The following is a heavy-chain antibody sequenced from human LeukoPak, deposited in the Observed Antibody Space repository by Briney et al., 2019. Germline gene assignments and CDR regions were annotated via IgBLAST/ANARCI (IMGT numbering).Heavy chain of an antibody. CDR2: MYDSGST. CDR1: GGSISSDSYS. CDR3: ARTRYYYNSRSYGAPYYFDY. V-gene: IGHV4-61*02. Sequence: SETLSLTCTVSGGSISSDSYSWNWIRQAAGEELEWIGRMYDSGSTDYNPSLKSRVTISADTSKNQFSLKLSSVTAADTAVYYCARTRYYYNSRSYGAPYYFDYWGQGTLVTVSS. D-gene: IGHD3-10*01. J-gene: IGHJ4*02.